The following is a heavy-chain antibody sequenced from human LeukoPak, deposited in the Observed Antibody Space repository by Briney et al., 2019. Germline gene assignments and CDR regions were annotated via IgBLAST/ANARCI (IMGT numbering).Heavy chain of an antibody. CDR3: ARDLGGTRGYFDY. D-gene: IGHD3-10*01. V-gene: IGHV3-21*01. CDR2: ISSSSSYI. CDR1: GFTFSSYS. J-gene: IGHJ4*02. Sequence: PGGSLRLSCAASGFTFSSYSMNWVRQAPGKGLEWVSSISSSSSYIYYADSVKGRFTISRDNAKNSLYLQMNSLRAEDTAVYYCARDLGGTRGYFDYWGQGTLVTVSS.